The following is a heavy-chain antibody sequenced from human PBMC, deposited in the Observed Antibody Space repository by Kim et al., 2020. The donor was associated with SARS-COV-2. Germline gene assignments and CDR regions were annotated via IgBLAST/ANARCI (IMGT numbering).Heavy chain of an antibody. D-gene: IGHD2-15*01. J-gene: IGHJ4*02. CDR2: IIPILGIA. Sequence: SVKVSCKASGGTFSSYAISWVRQAPGQGLEWMGRIIPILGIANYAQKFQGRVTITADKSTSTAYMELSSLRSEDTAVYYCARDHCSGGSCRPGLFDYWGQGTLVTVSS. CDR1: GGTFSSYA. V-gene: IGHV1-69*04. CDR3: ARDHCSGGSCRPGLFDY.